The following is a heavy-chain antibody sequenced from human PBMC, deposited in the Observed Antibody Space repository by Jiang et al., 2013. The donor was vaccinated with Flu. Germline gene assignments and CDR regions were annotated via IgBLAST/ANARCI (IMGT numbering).Heavy chain of an antibody. CDR1: GFTFSDSY. CDR2: ISGSGSDM. J-gene: IGHJ1*01. Sequence: VQLLESGGGLVKPGGSLRLSCAASGFTFSDSYMSWVRQAPGEGLEWVSYISGSGSDMEYADSVKGRFTSSRDNAKNSLYLQMNNLRAEDTAVYYCARGAREPQYWGQGTLVTGLL. CDR3: ARGAREPQY. V-gene: IGHV3-11*01.